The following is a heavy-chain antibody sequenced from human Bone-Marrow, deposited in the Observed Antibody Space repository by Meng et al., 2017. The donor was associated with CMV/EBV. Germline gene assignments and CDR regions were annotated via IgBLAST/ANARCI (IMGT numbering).Heavy chain of an antibody. CDR1: GGTFSSYA. CDR3: ASKKETSFDY. V-gene: IGHV1-69*10. Sequence: SVKVSCKASGGTFSSYAISWVRQAPGQGLEWMGGIIPILGIANYAQKFQGRVTITADKSTSTAYMEPSSLRSEDTAVYYCASKKETSFDYWGQGKLVTVSS. CDR2: IIPILGIA. D-gene: IGHD2-2*01. J-gene: IGHJ4*02.